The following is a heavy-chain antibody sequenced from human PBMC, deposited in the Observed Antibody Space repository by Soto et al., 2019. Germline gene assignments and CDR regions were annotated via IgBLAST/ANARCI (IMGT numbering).Heavy chain of an antibody. J-gene: IGHJ4*02. D-gene: IGHD2-2*01. CDR2: ISVSGNII. V-gene: IGHV3-48*03. CDR3: VRDTMRASAAASLDY. Sequence: LRLSCAASGFTFSTYEFNWVRQAPGRGLEWISYISVSGNIIRYAESVKGRFTISRDNAENSLHLHMSNLRVDDTALYFCVRDTMRASAAASLDYWGQGTQVTVSS. CDR1: GFTFSTYE.